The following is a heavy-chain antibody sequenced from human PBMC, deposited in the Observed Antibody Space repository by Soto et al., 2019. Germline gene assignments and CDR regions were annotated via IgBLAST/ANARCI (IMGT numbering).Heavy chain of an antibody. CDR1: VFTFSSYA. J-gene: IGHJ5*02. D-gene: IGHD2-15*01. CDR3: ARTCSGGNNWFDP. CDR2: ISGSGGST. Sequence: LRLSCAASVFTFSSYAMTWVRNAPGKGLEWVSAISGSGGSTYYADSVKGRFTISRDNSKNTLYLQMNSLRAEDTAVYYCARTCSGGNNWFDPWGQGTLVTVS. V-gene: IGHV3-23*01.